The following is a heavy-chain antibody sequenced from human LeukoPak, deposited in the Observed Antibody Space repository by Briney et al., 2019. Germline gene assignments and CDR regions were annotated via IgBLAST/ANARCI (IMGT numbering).Heavy chain of an antibody. CDR2: IKEDGSER. J-gene: IGHJ3*02. V-gene: IGHV3-7*01. D-gene: IGHD5-24*01. Sequence: GGSLRLSCAASGFTITTYWMTWVRQAPGKGLEWVAKIKEDGSERSYVDPVKGRFTISRDNARNSLYLQMNSLRVEDTAVYFCARHQMDTGYRPFDIWGQGRMVTVSS. CDR1: GFTITTYW. CDR3: ARHQMDTGYRPFDI.